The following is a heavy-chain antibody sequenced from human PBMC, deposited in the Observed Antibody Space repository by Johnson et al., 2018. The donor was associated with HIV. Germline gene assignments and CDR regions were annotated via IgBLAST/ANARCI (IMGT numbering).Heavy chain of an antibody. D-gene: IGHD2-15*01. Sequence: QVQLVESGGGMVQPGRSLRLSCAASGFTFSYSAFHWVRQPPGEGLEWVALISSDGNRKYYADSVKGRFTISRDDSKNSLYLQMNNLQTEDTAVYYCARPPGIRWSSAAFDNWGQGTMVTVSS. CDR1: GFTFSYSA. CDR3: ARPPGIRWSSAAFDN. V-gene: IGHV3-30-3*01. CDR2: ISSDGNRK. J-gene: IGHJ3*02.